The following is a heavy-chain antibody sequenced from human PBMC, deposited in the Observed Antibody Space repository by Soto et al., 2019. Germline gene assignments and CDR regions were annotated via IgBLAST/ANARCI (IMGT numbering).Heavy chain of an antibody. V-gene: IGHV2-70*04. CDR2: IDWDDDK. CDR3: ARDSYSSSKDNGMEV. D-gene: IGHD6-6*01. CDR1: GFSLSTGGMR. J-gene: IGHJ6*02. Sequence: SGPTLVNPTQTLTLTCTFSGFSLSTGGMRVSWIRQPPGKALEWLARIDWDDDKFYSASLKTRLTISKDTSKNQVVLTMTNMDPVDTATYYCARDSYSSSKDNGMEVWGQGTPVMGSS.